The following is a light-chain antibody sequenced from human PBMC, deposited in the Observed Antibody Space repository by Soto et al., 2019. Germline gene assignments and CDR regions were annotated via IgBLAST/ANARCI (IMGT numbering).Light chain of an antibody. Sequence: DIQMTQSPSSLSASVGDRVTISCRASQSISTYLTWYQQKPGTAPRLLIYRASSVKSGVPPRFSGGGSGRDFTLTISSLRPEDIATYFCQHSYSSPPWTFGQGTTVEVK. CDR3: QHSYSSPPWT. CDR2: RAS. V-gene: IGKV1-39*01. J-gene: IGKJ1*01. CDR1: QSISTY.